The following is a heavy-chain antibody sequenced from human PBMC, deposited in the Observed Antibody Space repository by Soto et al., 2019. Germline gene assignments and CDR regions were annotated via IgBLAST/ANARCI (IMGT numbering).Heavy chain of an antibody. Sequence: GSLRLSCAASGFTFSSYSMNWVRQAPGKGLEWVSYISSSSSTIYYADSVKGRFTISRDNAKNSLYLQMNSLRDEDTAVYYCARGSRFLEWLSLNWFDPWGQGTLVTVSS. CDR2: ISSSSSTI. CDR1: GFTFSSYS. J-gene: IGHJ5*02. V-gene: IGHV3-48*02. CDR3: ARGSRFLEWLSLNWFDP. D-gene: IGHD3-3*01.